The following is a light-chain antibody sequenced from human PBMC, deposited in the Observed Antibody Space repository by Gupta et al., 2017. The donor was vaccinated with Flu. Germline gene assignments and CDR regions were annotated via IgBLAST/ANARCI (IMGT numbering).Light chain of an antibody. CDR2: TNN. V-gene: IGLV1-44*01. CDR1: SSNIGSNS. Sequence: QSLLTQPLSAYATPEQTVTISDCGASSNIGSNSVHWYQQIPGTAPRLLIYTNNPRPSGVPDRLSGSKSGTAAYLTISGLQSEDEDDDYCATWDGSMSGGAFGGGTKLTAL. J-gene: IGLJ2*01. CDR3: ATWDGSMSGGA.